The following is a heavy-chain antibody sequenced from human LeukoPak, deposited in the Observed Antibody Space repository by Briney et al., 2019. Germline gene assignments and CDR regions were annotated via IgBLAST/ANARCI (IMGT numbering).Heavy chain of an antibody. D-gene: IGHD6-13*01. V-gene: IGHV4-4*07. CDR1: GGPISSYY. Sequence: SETLSLTCTVSGGPISSYYWSWIRQPAGKGLEWIGRIYTSGSTNYNPSLKSRVTMSVDTSKNQFSLKLSSVTAADTAVYYCARGYQQLIGPYYYYGMDVWGQGTTVTVSS. CDR2: IYTSGST. J-gene: IGHJ6*02. CDR3: ARGYQQLIGPYYYYGMDV.